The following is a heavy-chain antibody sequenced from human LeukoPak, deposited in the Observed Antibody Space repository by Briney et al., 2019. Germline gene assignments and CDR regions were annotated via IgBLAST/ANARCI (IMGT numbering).Heavy chain of an antibody. D-gene: IGHD2-15*01. CDR1: GFTFSSYS. J-gene: IGHJ3*02. V-gene: IGHV3-21*01. CDR3: ARQDYERGGRTFDI. CDR2: SSSARSYI. Sequence: GGSLRLSCAGSGFTFSSYSMNWVRQAPGKGLEWVSSSSSARSYIYYADSVKGRFTISRDNAQNSLYLQMNSLRAEDTAVYYCARQDYERGGRTFDIWGQGTMVTV.